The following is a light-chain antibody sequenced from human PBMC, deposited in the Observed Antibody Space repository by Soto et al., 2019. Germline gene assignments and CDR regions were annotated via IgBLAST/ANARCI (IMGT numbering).Light chain of an antibody. CDR3: KQFDNLPPKFT. CDR2: DAS. Sequence: DIQMTQSPSSLSASVGDRVTITCQASQDISNYLNWYQHKPGKAPKLLIYDASNLETGGPSRFSGSGSGTDFTFTISSLQPEDIASYYCKQFDNLPPKFTFGPGTKVDIK. J-gene: IGKJ3*01. CDR1: QDISNY. V-gene: IGKV1-33*01.